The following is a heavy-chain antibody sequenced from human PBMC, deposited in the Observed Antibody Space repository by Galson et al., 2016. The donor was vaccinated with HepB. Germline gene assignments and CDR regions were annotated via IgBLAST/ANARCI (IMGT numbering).Heavy chain of an antibody. D-gene: IGHD6-19*01. V-gene: IGHV1-18*01. CDR1: GYTFASYG. CDR2: INPYLSYT. Sequence: SVKVSCKASGYTFASYGISWVRQAPGQGLEWMGWINPYLSYTNYARKVQGRVTMTTDTSTSTAYMELRSLRPDDTAVYYCARNRSGWYGNFDSWGQGTLVTVSS. J-gene: IGHJ4*02. CDR3: ARNRSGWYGNFDS.